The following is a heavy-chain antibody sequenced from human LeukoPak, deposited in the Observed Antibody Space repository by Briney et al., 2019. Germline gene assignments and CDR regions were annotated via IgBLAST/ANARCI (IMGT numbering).Heavy chain of an antibody. V-gene: IGHV3-21*01. CDR2: ISTSSRYI. CDR1: GYTLSTFD. D-gene: IGHD2-2*01. J-gene: IGHJ5*02. CDR3: ARADCSGSTCYLRRSWFDP. Sequence: PGGSLRLSCAASGYTLSTFDMNWVRQAPGKGLEWVSSISTSSRYIYYRDSVKGRFTISRDDAKNSLYLQMNSLRVEDTAVYYCARADCSGSTCYLRRSWFDPWGQGTMVTFSS.